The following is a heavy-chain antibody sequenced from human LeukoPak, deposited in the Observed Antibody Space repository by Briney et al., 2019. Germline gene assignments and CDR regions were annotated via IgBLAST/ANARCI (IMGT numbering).Heavy chain of an antibody. CDR1: GFTFSSYG. CDR3: ARDGGIAVVGPYYMDV. Sequence: GGSLRLSCAASGFTFSSYGMHWVRQAPGKGLEWVSYISSSSSTVFYADSVKGRFTISRDNAKNSLYLQMNSLRAEDTAVYYCARDGGIAVVGPYYMDVWGKGTTVTVSS. D-gene: IGHD6-19*01. V-gene: IGHV3-48*01. CDR2: ISSSSSTV. J-gene: IGHJ6*03.